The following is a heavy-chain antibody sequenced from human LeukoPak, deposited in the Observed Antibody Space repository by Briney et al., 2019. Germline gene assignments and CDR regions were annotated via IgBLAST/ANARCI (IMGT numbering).Heavy chain of an antibody. Sequence: PGGSLRLSCAASGFTFSSYAMSWVRQAPGKGLEWVSAISGSGGSTYYADSVKGRFTISRDNSKNTLYLRMNSLRAEDTAVYYCANPRWGRYSSGWYSDYWGQGTLVTVSS. V-gene: IGHV3-23*01. CDR2: ISGSGGST. CDR1: GFTFSSYA. D-gene: IGHD6-19*01. CDR3: ANPRWGRYSSGWYSDY. J-gene: IGHJ4*02.